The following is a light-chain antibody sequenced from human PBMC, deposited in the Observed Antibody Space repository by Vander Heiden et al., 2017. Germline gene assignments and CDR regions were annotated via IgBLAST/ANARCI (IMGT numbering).Light chain of an antibody. Sequence: QPVLSPPLSATVTPSQTVTISCSGSSCKNESNTVNWYQQVPGTTAKLLIDSDNQRPSGVPDRLSDSKSGTSAALAISGLNYEDEDDDYCAAWDDSRNGHVVFGGGTKLTVL. J-gene: IGLJ2*01. CDR3: AAWDDSRNGHVV. CDR1: SCKNESNT. CDR2: SDN. V-gene: IGLV1-44*01.